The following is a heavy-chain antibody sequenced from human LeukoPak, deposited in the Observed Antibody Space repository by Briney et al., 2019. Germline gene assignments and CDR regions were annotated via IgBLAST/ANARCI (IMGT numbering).Heavy chain of an antibody. V-gene: IGHV3-23*01. CDR3: ARNPCSGGSCYSSLRFRSLRLYYYYYMDV. CDR1: GFTFSSYA. Sequence: GGSLRLSCAASGFTFSSYAMSWVRQAPGKGLEWVSSISGSGSTTNYADSVKGRFTISRDNAKNSLYLQMNSLRAEDTAVYYCARNPCSGGSCYSSLRFRSLRLYYYYYMDVWGKGTTVTISS. D-gene: IGHD2-15*01. J-gene: IGHJ6*03. CDR2: ISGSGSTT.